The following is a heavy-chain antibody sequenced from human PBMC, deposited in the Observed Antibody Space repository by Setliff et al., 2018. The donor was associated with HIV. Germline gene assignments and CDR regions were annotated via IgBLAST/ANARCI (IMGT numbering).Heavy chain of an antibody. D-gene: IGHD2-2*01. CDR3: ARAGGGATDQAFDI. Sequence: GASVKVSCKASGYTFTGYYMHWVRQAPGQGLEWMGWINPNSGGTTYAQKFQGRVTMTRDTSISTAYMEVSRLRSDDSAVYYCARAGGGATDQAFDIWGQGTMVTVS. CDR2: INPNSGGT. J-gene: IGHJ3*02. CDR1: GYTFTGYY. V-gene: IGHV1-2*02.